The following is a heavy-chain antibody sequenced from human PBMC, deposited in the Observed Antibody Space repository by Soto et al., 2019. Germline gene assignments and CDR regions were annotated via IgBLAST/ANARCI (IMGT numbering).Heavy chain of an antibody. Sequence: SETPSLTCTVSGGSLSSYDWSWIRQPPGKGLEWIGYIYYSGSTNYNPSLKSRVTISVDTSKNQFSLKLSSVTAADTAVYYCARSPQRSGSYYNEHKNLFDPWGQGTLVTVSS. CDR3: ARSPQRSGSYYNEHKNLFDP. V-gene: IGHV4-59*08. CDR2: IYYSGST. J-gene: IGHJ5*02. D-gene: IGHD3-10*01. CDR1: GGSLSSYD.